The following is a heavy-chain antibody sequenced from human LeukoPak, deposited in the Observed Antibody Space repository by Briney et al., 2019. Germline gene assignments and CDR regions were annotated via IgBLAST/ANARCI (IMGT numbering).Heavy chain of an antibody. J-gene: IGHJ5*01. V-gene: IGHV3-74*01. Sequence: PGGSLRLSCAASGFTFSSYSMNWVRQAPGKGLVWVSRIKGDGSHTIYADSVKGRFTIFRDNAKNTLYLQMKSLRAEDTAVYYCVRDWDHFDFDSWGQGTLVTVSS. CDR2: IKGDGSHT. CDR1: GFTFSSYS. CDR3: VRDWDHFDFDS. D-gene: IGHD3-9*01.